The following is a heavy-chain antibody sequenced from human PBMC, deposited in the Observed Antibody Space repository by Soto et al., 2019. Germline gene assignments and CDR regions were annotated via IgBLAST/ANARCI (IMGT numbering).Heavy chain of an antibody. CDR1: GGTFSSYA. CDR2: TIPIFGTA. D-gene: IGHD3-3*01. Sequence: QVQLVQSGAEVKKPGSSVKVSCKASGGTFSSYAISWVRQAPGQGLEWMGGTIPIFGTANSAQKFQGRVTITADESTSTAYMELRSLRSEDTAVYYCARARTPLRFLEWAVDYWGQGTLVTVSS. J-gene: IGHJ4*02. CDR3: ARARTPLRFLEWAVDY. V-gene: IGHV1-69*01.